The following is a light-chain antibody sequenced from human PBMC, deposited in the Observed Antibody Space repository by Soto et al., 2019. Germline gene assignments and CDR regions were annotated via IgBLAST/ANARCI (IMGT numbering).Light chain of an antibody. V-gene: IGLV2-14*01. CDR2: EVS. Sequence: QSALTQPASVSGSPGQSITISCTGTSSDVGAYNYVSWYQQHPGKAPKLMIYEVSDRPSGVSNRFSGSKSGNTASLTISGLQAEDEADYYCSSYTSNNTPVVFGGGTKLTVL. CDR1: SSDVGAYNY. CDR3: SSYTSNNTPVV. J-gene: IGLJ2*01.